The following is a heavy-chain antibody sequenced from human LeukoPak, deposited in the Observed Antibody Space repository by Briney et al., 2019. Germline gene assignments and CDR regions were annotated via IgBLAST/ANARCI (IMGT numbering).Heavy chain of an antibody. Sequence: PGRSLRLSCAASGFTFSSYAMHWVRQAPGKGLEWVAVISYDGSNKYYADSVKGRFTISRDNSKNSLYLQMNSLRAEDTAVYFCARDFAGGYSYSFDYWGQGTLVTVSS. CDR3: ARDFAGGYSYSFDY. J-gene: IGHJ4*02. CDR2: ISYDGSNK. CDR1: GFTFSSYA. D-gene: IGHD2-21*02. V-gene: IGHV3-30-3*01.